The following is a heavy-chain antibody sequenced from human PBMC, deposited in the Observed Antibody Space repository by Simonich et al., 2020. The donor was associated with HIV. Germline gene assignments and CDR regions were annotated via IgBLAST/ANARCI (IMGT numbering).Heavy chain of an antibody. J-gene: IGHJ4*02. Sequence: QVQLVESGGGVVQPGRSLRLSCAASGFTSSSYAMHWVRQAPGKGQEWVVVISYDGSNKYYADSVKGRFTISRDNSKNTLYLQMNSLRAEDTAVYYCASGGSISSVWADDYWGQGTLVTVSS. V-gene: IGHV3-30*07. CDR3: ASGGSISSVWADDY. D-gene: IGHD3-16*01. CDR1: GFTSSSYA. CDR2: ISYDGSNK.